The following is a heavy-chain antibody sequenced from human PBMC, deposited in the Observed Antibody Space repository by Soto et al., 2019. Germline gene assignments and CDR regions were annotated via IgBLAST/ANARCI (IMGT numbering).Heavy chain of an antibody. Sequence: SETLSLTCTVSGGSISFSSYSWTWIRQPPGKGLAWIGTINYSGSSNYNPSLKSRVTISVDTSKNQLSLKLSSVTAADTAVYYCARPTGFRISHDAFDIWGQGTMVTVSS. CDR3: ARPTGFRISHDAFDI. D-gene: IGHD2-15*01. CDR2: INYSGSS. V-gene: IGHV4-39*01. CDR1: GGSISFSSYS. J-gene: IGHJ3*02.